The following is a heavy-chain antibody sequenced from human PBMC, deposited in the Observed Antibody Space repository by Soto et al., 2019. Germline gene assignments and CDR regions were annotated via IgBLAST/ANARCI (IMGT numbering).Heavy chain of an antibody. J-gene: IGHJ5*02. CDR3: ARTYCSGGSCYSPPSFRAYNWFDP. Sequence: HPSETLSLTCTVSGGSISSYYWSWIRQPPGKGREWIGYIYYSGTTNYNPSHKSRVTISVDTSKNQFSLKLSSVTAADTAVYYCARTYCSGGSCYSPPSFRAYNWFDPWGQGTLVTVSS. D-gene: IGHD2-15*01. CDR1: GGSISSYY. CDR2: IYYSGTT. V-gene: IGHV4-59*08.